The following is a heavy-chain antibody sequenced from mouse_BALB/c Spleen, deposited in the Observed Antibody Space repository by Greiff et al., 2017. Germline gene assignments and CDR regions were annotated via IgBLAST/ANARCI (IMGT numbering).Heavy chain of an antibody. Sequence: VKLQESGPGLVAPSQSLSITCTVSGFSLTSYGVHWVRQPPGKGLEWLGVIWAGGSTNYNSALMSRLSISKDNSKSQVFLKMNSLQTDDTAMYYCAREGFYRAFAYWGQGTLVTVSA. CDR2: IWAGGST. D-gene: IGHD2-14*01. V-gene: IGHV2-9*02. J-gene: IGHJ3*01. CDR3: AREGFYRAFAY. CDR1: GFSLTSYG.